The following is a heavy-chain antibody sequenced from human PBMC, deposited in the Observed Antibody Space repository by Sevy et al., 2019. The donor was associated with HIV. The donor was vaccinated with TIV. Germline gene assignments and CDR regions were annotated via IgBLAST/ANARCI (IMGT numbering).Heavy chain of an antibody. Sequence: GGSLRLSCTASGFTFGDYCMSWVRQAPGKGLEWVAFIKSDVYGGTIDYAAYVRGRFVISRADSKTIAYLQMNDLKTEDTGVYYCTRWKAAQSIFDYWGQGALVTVSS. CDR3: TRWKAAQSIFDY. V-gene: IGHV3-49*04. CDR1: GFTFGDYC. CDR2: IKSDVYGGTI. D-gene: IGHD6-13*01. J-gene: IGHJ4*02.